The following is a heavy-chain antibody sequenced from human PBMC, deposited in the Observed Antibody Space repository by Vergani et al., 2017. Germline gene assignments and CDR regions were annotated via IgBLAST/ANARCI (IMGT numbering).Heavy chain of an antibody. CDR2: VFHSGSA. Sequence: QVQLQESGPGLVKPSETLSLTCSVSGYSISRGYYWGWIRQPPGKGLEWIATVFHSGSAYYNPSLRRRVTISVETSKNQFSLRLTTLTAADTAVYYCARVLHTSHILGAFDIWGQGIKVTVSS. J-gene: IGHJ3*02. CDR1: GYSISRGYY. CDR3: ARVLHTSHILGAFDI. D-gene: IGHD2-21*01. V-gene: IGHV4-38-2*02.